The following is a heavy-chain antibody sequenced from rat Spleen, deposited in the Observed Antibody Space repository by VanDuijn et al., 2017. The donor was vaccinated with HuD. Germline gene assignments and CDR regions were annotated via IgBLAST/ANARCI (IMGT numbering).Heavy chain of an antibody. V-gene: IGHV5S10*01. CDR1: GFTFSDFN. CDR3: ATAGARISRFAY. Sequence: EVQLVESGGGLVQPGRSLKLSCAASGFTFSDFNMAWVRQAPKKGLEWVATINYDGIITYYRDSVKGRFTISRDNTRSTLYLRLDSLRSEDTATYYCATAGARISRFAYWGQGVMVTVSS. D-gene: IGHD2-7*01. CDR2: INYDGIIT. J-gene: IGHJ2*01.